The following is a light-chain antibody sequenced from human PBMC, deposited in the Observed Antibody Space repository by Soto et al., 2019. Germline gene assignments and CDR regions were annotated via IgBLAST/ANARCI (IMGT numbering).Light chain of an antibody. V-gene: IGKV3-15*01. CDR2: DAS. Sequence: EIVLTQSPATLSLSPGERATLSCRASQTVSSSLAWYQQKPGQTPRLLIYDASTRATDIPARFSGSGSGTDFTLTISSLLSEDFAVYYCHQYYKWPLTFGGGTKVDIK. J-gene: IGKJ4*01. CDR1: QTVSSS. CDR3: HQYYKWPLT.